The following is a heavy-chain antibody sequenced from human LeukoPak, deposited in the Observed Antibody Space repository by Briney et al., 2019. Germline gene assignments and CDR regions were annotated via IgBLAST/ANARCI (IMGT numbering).Heavy chain of an antibody. CDR2: INCNRGDT. CDR3: AREVHSTRHFDY. Sequence: GASVRVSCKASGDTFIGYYIHWVRQAPGQGLEWMGWINCNRGDTTYAQTFQGRVTMTRDTSISTAYMELSSLKSDDTAVYCCAREVHSTRHFDYWGQGTLVTVSS. J-gene: IGHJ4*02. CDR1: GDTFIGYY. D-gene: IGHD3-3*02. V-gene: IGHV1-2*02.